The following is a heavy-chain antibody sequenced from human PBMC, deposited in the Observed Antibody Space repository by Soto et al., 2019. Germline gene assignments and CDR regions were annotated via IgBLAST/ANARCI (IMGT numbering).Heavy chain of an antibody. D-gene: IGHD3-3*01. J-gene: IGHJ3*02. CDR1: GFTFSSYA. CDR3: ANERVTIFGVVALDAFDI. Sequence: EVQLLESGGGLVQPGGSLRLSCAASGFTFSSYAMSWVRQAPGKGLEWVSAISGSGGSTYYADSVKGRFTISRDNSKNTRYLQMNSLRAEDTAVYYCANERVTIFGVVALDAFDIWGQGTMVTVSS. CDR2: ISGSGGST. V-gene: IGHV3-23*01.